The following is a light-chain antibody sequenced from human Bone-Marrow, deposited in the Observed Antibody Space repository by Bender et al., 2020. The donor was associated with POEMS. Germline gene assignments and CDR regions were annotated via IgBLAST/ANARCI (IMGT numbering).Light chain of an antibody. CDR1: SSNTGSGYD. V-gene: IGLV1-40*01. J-gene: IGLJ3*02. CDR2: GYN. Sequence: EVTQPPSVSVSPGQRVTISCTGSSSNTGSGYDINWYQHLPGTAPKLLIYGYNNRPSGVPDRFSGSKSGTSASLAITGLQAEDEGDYYCQSYDNSLGGWVFGGGTKLTVL. CDR3: QSYDNSLGGWV.